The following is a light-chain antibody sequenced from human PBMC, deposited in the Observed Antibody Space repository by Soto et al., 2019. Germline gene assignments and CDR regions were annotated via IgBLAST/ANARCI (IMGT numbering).Light chain of an antibody. Sequence: QSALTQPASVSGSPGQSITISCTGTRSDVGSHNLVSWYQQHPDRAPKLMIYEGSKRPSGVSNRFSGSKSGNTASLTISGLQAEDEADYFCCSYAGSSTYIFGSGTKLTVL. V-gene: IGLV2-23*01. CDR2: EGS. CDR1: RSDVGSHNL. J-gene: IGLJ1*01. CDR3: CSYAGSSTYI.